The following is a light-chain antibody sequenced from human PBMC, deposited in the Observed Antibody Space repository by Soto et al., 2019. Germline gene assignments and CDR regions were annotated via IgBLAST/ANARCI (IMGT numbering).Light chain of an antibody. Sequence: EVVMTQSPATLSVSPGERASLSCRASQSISSNLAWYQQKPGQPPRLLIYGASTRATGIPARFGGSGSGTEFALTTSSLQSEHFAVYYCQQYNNCPPWTFGQGPTVEIQ. CDR2: GAS. CDR1: QSISSN. J-gene: IGKJ1*01. V-gene: IGKV3-15*01. CDR3: QQYNNCPPWT.